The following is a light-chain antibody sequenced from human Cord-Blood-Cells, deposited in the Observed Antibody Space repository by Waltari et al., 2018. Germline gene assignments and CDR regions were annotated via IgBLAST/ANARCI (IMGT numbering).Light chain of an antibody. CDR3: QQYGSSPRT. J-gene: IGKJ1*01. Sequence: EIVLTQSPGTLSLSPGERATLSCRGSQSVSSSYLAWYQQKPGQAPRLLIYGASSRATGIPDRFSGSGSGTDFTLTISRLEPEDFVVYYCQQYGSSPRTFGQGTKVEIK. CDR1: QSVSSSY. CDR2: GAS. V-gene: IGKV3-20*01.